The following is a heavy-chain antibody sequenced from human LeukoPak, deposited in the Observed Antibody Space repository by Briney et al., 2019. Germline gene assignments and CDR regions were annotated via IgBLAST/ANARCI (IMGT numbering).Heavy chain of an antibody. Sequence: SETLSLTCAVYGGSFSGYYWSWIRQPPGKGLEWIGEINHSGSTKHNPSLKSRVTISVDTSKNQFSLRLSSVTAADTAVYYCARDRTYYYGSGSPYFDYWGQGTLVTVSS. CDR3: ARDRTYYYGSGSPYFDY. J-gene: IGHJ4*02. CDR2: INHSGST. V-gene: IGHV4-34*01. D-gene: IGHD3-10*01. CDR1: GGSFSGYY.